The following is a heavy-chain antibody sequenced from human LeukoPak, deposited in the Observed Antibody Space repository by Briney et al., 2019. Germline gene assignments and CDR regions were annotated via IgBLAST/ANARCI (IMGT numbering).Heavy chain of an antibody. D-gene: IGHD6-6*01. CDR3: VRDRPHNWFDP. CDR1: GFTFSTYA. Sequence: PGGSLRLSCAASGFTFSTYAMSWVRQAPGKGLVWVSRINNDGSTTTYADSVRGRFTISRDNAKNTLFLQMNSLRAEDTAVYYCVRDRPHNWFDPWGQGTLVTVSS. J-gene: IGHJ5*02. CDR2: INNDGSTT. V-gene: IGHV3-74*01.